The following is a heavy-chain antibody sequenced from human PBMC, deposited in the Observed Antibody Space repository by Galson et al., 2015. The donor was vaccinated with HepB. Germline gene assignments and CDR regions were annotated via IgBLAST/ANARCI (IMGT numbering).Heavy chain of an antibody. J-gene: IGHJ5*02. CDR2: ISGNNGNT. D-gene: IGHD2-21*01. CDR1: GYTFTTYG. CDR3: ARDHCGGLCNPGGNWFDP. Sequence: SVKVSCKAFGYTFTTYGISWVRQAPGQGPEWMGWISGNNGNTNYAQKLQGRVTLTTDTSTSTAYMELRSLRSDDTAVYYCARDHCGGLCNPGGNWFDPWGQGTLVTVSS. V-gene: IGHV1-18*01.